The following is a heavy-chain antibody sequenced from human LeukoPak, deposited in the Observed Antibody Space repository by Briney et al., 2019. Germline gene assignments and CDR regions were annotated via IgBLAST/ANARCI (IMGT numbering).Heavy chain of an antibody. D-gene: IGHD3-22*01. J-gene: IGHJ4*02. CDR2: VSAYNGNT. Sequence: ASVKVSCKASGYTFTNYAISWVRQAPGQGLEWVGWVSAYNGNTDYAQNLQGRVTMTTDTSTSTAYMELRSLRSDDTAVYYCAREVFYYDSSGPYYYDDYWGQGTLVTVSS. V-gene: IGHV1-18*01. CDR1: GYTFTNYA. CDR3: AREVFYYDSSGPYYYDDY.